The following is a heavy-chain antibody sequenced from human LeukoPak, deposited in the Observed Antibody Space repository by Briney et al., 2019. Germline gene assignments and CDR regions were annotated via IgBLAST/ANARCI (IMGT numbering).Heavy chain of an antibody. CDR3: ARDQEGRTNYYYYYGMDV. CDR2: ISSSGSTI. V-gene: IGHV3-48*03. Sequence: GGSLRLSCAASGFTFSSHEMNWVRQAPGKGLEWVSYISSSGSTIYYADSVNGRFTISRDNAKNSLYLQMKSLRAEDTAVYYCARDQEGRTNYYYYYGMDVWGQGTTVTVSS. J-gene: IGHJ6*02. CDR1: GFTFSSHE.